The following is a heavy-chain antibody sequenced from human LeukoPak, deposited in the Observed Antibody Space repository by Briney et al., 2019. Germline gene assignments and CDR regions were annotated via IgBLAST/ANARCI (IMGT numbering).Heavy chain of an antibody. V-gene: IGHV3-64*01. D-gene: IGHD4-17*01. J-gene: IGHJ4*02. CDR2: ISSNGDST. CDR1: GVTFSSYT. Sequence: GGSLRLSCAASGVTFSSYTMHWVRQAPGKGLESVSAISSNGDSTYYIHSVKGRFIISRDESKNTLYLQMGSLRDEDMAVYYCARETTGTFDYWGQGTLVTVSS. CDR3: ARETTGTFDY.